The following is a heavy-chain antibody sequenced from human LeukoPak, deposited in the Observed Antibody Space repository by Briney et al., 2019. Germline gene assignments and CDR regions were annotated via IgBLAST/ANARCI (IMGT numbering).Heavy chain of an antibody. CDR3: ARVPVRRYYGSGSYYHYYYGMDV. V-gene: IGHV3-74*01. J-gene: IGHJ6*04. CDR1: GFTFSSYW. Sequence: GGSLRLSCAASGFTFSSYWMHWVRQAPGKGLGGVSRINSDGSSTNYADSVKGRFTISRDNAKNTLYLQMNSLRAEDTAVYYCARVPVRRYYGSGSYYHYYYGMDVWGKGTTVTVSS. D-gene: IGHD3-10*01. CDR2: INSDGSST.